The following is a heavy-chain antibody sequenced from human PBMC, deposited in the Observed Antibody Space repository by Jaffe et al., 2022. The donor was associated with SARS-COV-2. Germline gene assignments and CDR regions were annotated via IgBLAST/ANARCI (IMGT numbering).Heavy chain of an antibody. D-gene: IGHD3-9*01. CDR2: ISYDGSNK. J-gene: IGHJ4*02. CDR3: ARDSGYSLFDY. CDR1: GFTFSSYA. Sequence: QVQLVESGGGVVQPGRSLRLSCAASGFTFSSYAMHWVRQAPGKGLEWVAVISYDGSNKYYADSVKGRFTISRDNSKNTLYLQMNSLRAEDTAVYYCARDSGYSLFDYWGQGTLVTVSS. V-gene: IGHV3-30*04.